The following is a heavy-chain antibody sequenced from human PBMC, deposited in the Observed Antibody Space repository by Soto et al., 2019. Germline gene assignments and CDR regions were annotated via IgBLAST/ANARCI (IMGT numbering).Heavy chain of an antibody. V-gene: IGHV1-18*01. CDR2: ISAYNGNT. Sequence: GPVKVSCKASGYTFSTYGISWVRQAPGQGLEWMGWISAYNGNTNYAQKLQGRVTMTTDTSTSTAYMELRSLRSDDTAVYYCARESPPADYWGQGTLVTVSS. J-gene: IGHJ4*02. CDR3: ARESPPADY. CDR1: GYTFSTYG.